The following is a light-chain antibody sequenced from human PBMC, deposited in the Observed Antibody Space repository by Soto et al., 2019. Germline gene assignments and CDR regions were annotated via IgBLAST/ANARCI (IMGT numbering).Light chain of an antibody. J-gene: IGKJ1*01. CDR1: QSLVFRDGNTY. CDR2: KVS. CDR3: MQAAHWPRT. V-gene: IGKV2-30*01. Sequence: DCLISQSPLSLPFALVQPASISCMANQSLVFRDGNTYLNWFHQRPGQSPRRLIYKVSYRDSGVPDRFSGSGSGTDFTLTISRVEAEDVGIYYCMQAAHWPRTFGQGTKV.